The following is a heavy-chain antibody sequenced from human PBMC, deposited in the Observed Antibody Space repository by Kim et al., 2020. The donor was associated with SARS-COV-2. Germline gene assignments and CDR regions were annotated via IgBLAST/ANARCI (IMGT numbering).Heavy chain of an antibody. CDR3: ARDASHYYDSSGYSHYFDY. V-gene: IGHV4-39*07. J-gene: IGHJ4*02. D-gene: IGHD3-22*01. CDR2: IYYSGST. Sequence: SETLSLTCTVSGGSISSSSYYWGWIRQPPGKGLEWIGSIYYSGSTYYNPSLKSRVTISVDTSKNQFSLKLSSVTAADTAVYYCARDASHYYDSSGYSHYFDYWGQGTLVTVSS. CDR1: GGSISSSSYY.